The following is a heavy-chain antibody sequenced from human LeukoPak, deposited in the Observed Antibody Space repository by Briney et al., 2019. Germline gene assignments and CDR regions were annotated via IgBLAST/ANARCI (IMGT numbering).Heavy chain of an antibody. CDR1: GYTFTIYA. J-gene: IGHJ4*02. D-gene: IGHD6-19*01. V-gene: IGHV7-4-1*02. CDR3: ARGHPNYSGDSDY. CDR2: INTYTGNP. Sequence: ASVKVSCKASGYTFTIYAYNWVRQAPGQGLEWMGWINTYTGNPTYAQGFTGRFVFSLDTSVSTAYLQINNLKAEDTAFYYCARGHPNYSGDSDYWGQGTLVTVSS.